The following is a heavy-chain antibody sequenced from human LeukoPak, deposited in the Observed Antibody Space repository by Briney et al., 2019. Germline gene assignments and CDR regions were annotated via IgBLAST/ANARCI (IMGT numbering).Heavy chain of an antibody. CDR1: GYTFTGYY. D-gene: IGHD3-22*01. Sequence: ASVKVSCKASGYTFTGYYMHWVRQAPGQGLEWMGWINPNSGGTDYAQKFQGRVTMTRDTSISTAYMELSRLRSDDTAVYYCARDYYDRSGYYSVWFDPWGQGTLVTVSS. CDR3: ARDYYDRSGYYSVWFDP. V-gene: IGHV1-2*02. CDR2: INPNSGGT. J-gene: IGHJ5*02.